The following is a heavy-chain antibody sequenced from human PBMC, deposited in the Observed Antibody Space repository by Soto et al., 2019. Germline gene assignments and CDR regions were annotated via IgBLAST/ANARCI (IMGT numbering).Heavy chain of an antibody. CDR1: GGSISSGVYY. J-gene: IGHJ4*02. CDR2: IYYSGST. V-gene: IGHV4-31*03. D-gene: IGHD3-22*01. Sequence: PSETLSLTCTVSGGSISSGVYYWSWIRQHPGKGLEWIGYIYYSGSTYYNPSLKSRVTISVDTSKNQFSLKLSSVTAADTAVYYCARVAKDYYDSSGYSDYWGQGTLVTVSS. CDR3: ARVAKDYYDSSGYSDY.